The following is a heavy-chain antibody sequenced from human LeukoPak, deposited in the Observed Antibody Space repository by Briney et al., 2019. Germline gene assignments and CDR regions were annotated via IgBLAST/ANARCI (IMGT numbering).Heavy chain of an antibody. CDR3: AKLGFRVFDY. V-gene: IGHV3-23*01. J-gene: IGHJ4*02. CDR1: GFTFRISA. CDR2: VSIDGST. Sequence: PGGSLRLSCAASGFTFRISAMNWVRQAPGKGLEWVSTVSIDGSTNYIDSVKGRFTVSRDNSKNTLYLQMNSLRAEDTAVYYCAKLGFRVFDYWGQGILVTVSS. D-gene: IGHD3-10*01.